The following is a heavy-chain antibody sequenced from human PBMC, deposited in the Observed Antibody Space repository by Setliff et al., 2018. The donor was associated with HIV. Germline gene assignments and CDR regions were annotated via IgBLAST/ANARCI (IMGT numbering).Heavy chain of an antibody. CDR3: ARLRPYNSALDY. CDR1: GFTFSNNW. J-gene: IGHJ4*02. Sequence: PGGSLRLSCAASGFTFSNNWMHWVRQAPGKGLVWVSRINGDGSSTLYADSVKGRFTSSRDNSKNTLYLQMNSLRPEDTAVYYCARLRPYNSALDYWGQGTLVTVSS. D-gene: IGHD3-10*01. V-gene: IGHV3-74*01. CDR2: INGDGSST.